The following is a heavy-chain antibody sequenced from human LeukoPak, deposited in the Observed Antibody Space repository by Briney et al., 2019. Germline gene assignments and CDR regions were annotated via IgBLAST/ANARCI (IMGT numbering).Heavy chain of an antibody. D-gene: IGHD5-12*01. CDR2: IIPIFGTA. CDR1: GGTFISYA. CDR3: ASRGYSGYDGGYYFDY. V-gene: IGHV1-69*05. Sequence: GASVKVSCKASGGTFISYAISWVRQAPGQGLEWMGGIIPIFGTANYAQKFQGRVTITTDESTSTAYMELSSLRSEDTAVYYCASRGYSGYDGGYYFDYWGQGTLVTVSS. J-gene: IGHJ4*02.